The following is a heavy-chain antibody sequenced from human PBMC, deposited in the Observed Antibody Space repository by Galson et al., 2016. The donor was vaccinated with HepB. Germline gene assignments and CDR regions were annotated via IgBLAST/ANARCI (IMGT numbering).Heavy chain of an antibody. Sequence: SLRLSCAASGFTFTNYGMHWVRQAPGKGLEWVAAVSYDGNNKYFADSVKGRFSISRDDSKNTLSLQMDNLRAEDTALNYCARPAAATTRLFFYFDSWGQGTLVTVSS. CDR3: ARPAAATTRLFFYFDS. CDR1: GFTFTNYG. D-gene: IGHD6-13*01. V-gene: IGHV3-30*03. J-gene: IGHJ4*02. CDR2: VSYDGNNK.